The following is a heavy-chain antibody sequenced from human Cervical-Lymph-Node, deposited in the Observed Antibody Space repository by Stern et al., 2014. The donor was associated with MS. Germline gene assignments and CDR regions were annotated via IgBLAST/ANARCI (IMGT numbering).Heavy chain of an antibody. J-gene: IGHJ4*02. CDR3: ARDKGGARRRQPESYFDY. Sequence: QVQLVQSGAEVKKPGASVKVSCKASGYTFTSYGISWVRQAPGQGLEWMGWIGAYNGNTNYAQKLQGRVTMTTDTSTSTAYMELRSLRSDDTAVYYCARDKGGARRRQPESYFDYWGQGTLVTVSS. CDR1: GYTFTSYG. V-gene: IGHV1-18*01. D-gene: IGHD1-14*01. CDR2: IGAYNGNT.